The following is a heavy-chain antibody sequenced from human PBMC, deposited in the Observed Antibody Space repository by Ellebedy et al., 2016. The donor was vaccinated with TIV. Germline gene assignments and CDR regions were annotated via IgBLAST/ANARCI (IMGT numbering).Heavy chain of an antibody. V-gene: IGHV4-61*01. Sequence: SETLSLTCTVSGDSVSGDSVNSYYWSWIRQSPVKGLEWIGYIRYSGSTNYNPSLKSRVTVSVDTSKNQFSLKLSSVTAADTAVYYCASCPKGYYYDTSGYYFTQWGQGTLVTVSS. CDR2: IRYSGST. J-gene: IGHJ4*02. CDR3: ASCPKGYYYDTSGYYFTQ. D-gene: IGHD3-22*01. CDR1: GDSVSGDSVNSYY.